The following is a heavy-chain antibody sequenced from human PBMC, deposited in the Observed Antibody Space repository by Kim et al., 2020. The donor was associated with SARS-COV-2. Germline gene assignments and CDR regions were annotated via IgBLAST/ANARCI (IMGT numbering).Heavy chain of an antibody. J-gene: IGHJ4*02. D-gene: IGHD2-21*02. V-gene: IGHV1-3*01. CDR3: ARDPYCGGDCYSGY. Sequence: SQKFQGRVTITRDTSASTAYMELSSLRSEDTAVYYCARDPYCGGDCYSGYWGQGTLVTVSS.